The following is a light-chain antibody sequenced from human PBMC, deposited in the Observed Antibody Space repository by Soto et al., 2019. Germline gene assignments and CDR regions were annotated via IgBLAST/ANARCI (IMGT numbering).Light chain of an antibody. CDR2: AAS. Sequence: DIQMTQSPSSLSASLGDRVTITCRASQSISSYLNWYQQKPGKAPKLLIYAASSLQSGVPSRFSGSGSGTAFTLNISSLKPEDVATYYCQQSYCTPLTCGGGTKLEIK. J-gene: IGKJ4*01. V-gene: IGKV1-39*01. CDR1: QSISSY. CDR3: QQSYCTPLT.